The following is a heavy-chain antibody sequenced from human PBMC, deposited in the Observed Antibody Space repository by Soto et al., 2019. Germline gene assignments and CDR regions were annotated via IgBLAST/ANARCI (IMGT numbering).Heavy chain of an antibody. J-gene: IGHJ6*02. V-gene: IGHV1-18*01. Sequence: ASVNVSLKSSVDAFTSYGIIWVRQAPGQGLEWMGWISAYNGNTNYAQKLQGRVTMTTDTSTSTAYMELRSLRSDDTAVYYCARERGSYYYYYGMDVWGQGTTVTVSS. CDR1: VDAFTSYG. D-gene: IGHD3-10*01. CDR3: ARERGSYYYYYGMDV. CDR2: ISAYNGNT.